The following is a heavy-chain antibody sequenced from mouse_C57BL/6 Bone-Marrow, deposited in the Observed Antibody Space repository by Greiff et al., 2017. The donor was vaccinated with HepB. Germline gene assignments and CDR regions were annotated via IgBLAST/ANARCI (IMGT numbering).Heavy chain of an antibody. CDR2: ISSGGDYI. V-gene: IGHV5-9-1*02. CDR3: TRGYPDY. CDR1: GFTFSSYA. J-gene: IGHJ2*01. Sequence: EVKLQESGAGLVKPGGSLKLSCAASGFTFSSYAMSWVRQTPEKRLEWVAYISSGGDYIYYADTVKGRFTISRDNARNTLYLQMSTLKSEDAAMYYCTRGYPDYWGQGTTLTVSS.